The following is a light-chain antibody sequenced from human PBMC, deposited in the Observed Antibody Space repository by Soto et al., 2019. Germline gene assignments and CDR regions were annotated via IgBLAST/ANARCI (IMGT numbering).Light chain of an antibody. CDR1: NNDVGGYNY. CDR3: CSYAGSYTYV. CDR2: DVT. V-gene: IGLV2-11*01. J-gene: IGLJ1*01. Sequence: QSVLTQPRSVSGSPGQSVTISCTGTNNDVGGYNYVSWYQQYAGKAPKLTIYDVTKRPSGAPDRFPGSKSGNTASLTISGLQAEDEADYYCCSYAGSYTYVFGTGTKVTVL.